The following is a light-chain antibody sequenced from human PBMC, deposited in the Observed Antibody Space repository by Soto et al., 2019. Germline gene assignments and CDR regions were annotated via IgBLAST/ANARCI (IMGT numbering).Light chain of an antibody. CDR2: DAS. Sequence: DIVMTQSPATLSVSPGEGATLSCRASQSVSSNLAWYHHKPGQAPRLLIYDASTRATGIPARFSGSGSGTELTLTISSLQSEDFAVYYCQQYNKWPQTFGQGTKVEIK. CDR3: QQYNKWPQT. V-gene: IGKV3-15*01. J-gene: IGKJ1*01. CDR1: QSVSSN.